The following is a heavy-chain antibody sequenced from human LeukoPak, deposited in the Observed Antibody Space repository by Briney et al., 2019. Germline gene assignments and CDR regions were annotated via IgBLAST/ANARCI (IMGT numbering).Heavy chain of an antibody. CDR3: ARSNQADDY. J-gene: IGHJ4*02. CDR2: INPGGSRI. D-gene: IGHD1-14*01. Sequence: GGSLRLSCAASGFTFSSYWMHGVRQVPGKGLVWVARINPGGSRITYADSVKGRFTISRDNAKNTLYLQMDSLRAEDTGVYYCARSNQADDYWGQGTLVTVSS. CDR1: GFTFSSYW. V-gene: IGHV3-74*01.